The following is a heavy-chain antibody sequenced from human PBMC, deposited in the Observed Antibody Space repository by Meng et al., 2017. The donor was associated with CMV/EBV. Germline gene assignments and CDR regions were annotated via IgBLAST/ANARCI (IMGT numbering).Heavy chain of an antibody. J-gene: IGHJ3*02. Sequence: GESLKTSCAASGFTFSGSAMHWVRQASGKGLEWVGRIRSKANSYATAYAASVKGRFTISRDDSKNTAYLQMNSLKTEDTAVYYCTTPREGAFDIWGQGTMVT. D-gene: IGHD5-24*01. CDR3: TTPREGAFDI. CDR1: GFTFSGSA. CDR2: IRSKANSYAT. V-gene: IGHV3-73*01.